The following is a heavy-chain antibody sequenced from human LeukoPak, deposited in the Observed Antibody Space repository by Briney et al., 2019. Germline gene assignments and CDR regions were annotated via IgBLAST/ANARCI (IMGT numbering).Heavy chain of an antibody. CDR3: ASWYTSFDY. J-gene: IGHJ4*02. Sequence: GGSLRLTCTASGFTFSSYAMHWVRQAPGKGLEWVAVISYDGSNKYYADSVKGRFTISRDNSKNTLYLQMNSLRAEDTAVYYCASWYTSFDYWGQGTLVTVSS. V-gene: IGHV3-30*01. CDR2: ISYDGSNK. CDR1: GFTFSSYA. D-gene: IGHD6-13*01.